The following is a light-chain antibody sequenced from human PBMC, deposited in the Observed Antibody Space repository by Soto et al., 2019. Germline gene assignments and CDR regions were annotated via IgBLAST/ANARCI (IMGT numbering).Light chain of an antibody. V-gene: IGKV1-39*01. CDR1: KTIGHF. CDR2: TAS. J-gene: IGKJ4*01. Sequence: DIQMTQSPSSLSASVGVRVTITSRATKTIGHFLSWFQQRPGKAPTVLIYTASSLASGVPSRFSGSGSGTDFTLTISSXQPEDLATYYCQQSYSTFLTFGGGTKVDIK. CDR3: QQSYSTFLT.